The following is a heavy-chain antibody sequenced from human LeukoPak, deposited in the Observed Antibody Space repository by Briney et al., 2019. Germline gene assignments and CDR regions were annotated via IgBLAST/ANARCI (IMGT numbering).Heavy chain of an antibody. Sequence: PGGSLRLSCAASGFIFSGDALSWVRQAPGKGLEWVSLISGSGGRTDYADSVKGRFTISRDNSKNTLYLQMNSLKAEDTAVYYCAKHVRTSVWFFDYWGQGTLVTVSS. CDR1: GFIFSGDA. CDR2: ISGSGGRT. CDR3: AKHVRTSVWFFDY. J-gene: IGHJ4*02. V-gene: IGHV3-23*01. D-gene: IGHD6-19*01.